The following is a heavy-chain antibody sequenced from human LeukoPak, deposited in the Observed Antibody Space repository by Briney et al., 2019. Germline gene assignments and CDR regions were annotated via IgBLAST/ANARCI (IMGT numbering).Heavy chain of an antibody. Sequence: GGSLRLSSAISGFTLTTLWIHWVRQAPGKGLEWVSAISGIGGRTYYADSLKGRFTISRDNSKNTLYLRMNSLRAEDTAVYYCAKALVISYYYSMDVWGQGTTVTISS. V-gene: IGHV3-23*01. D-gene: IGHD3-22*01. CDR3: AKALVISYYYSMDV. J-gene: IGHJ6*03. CDR1: GFTLTTLW. CDR2: ISGIGGRT.